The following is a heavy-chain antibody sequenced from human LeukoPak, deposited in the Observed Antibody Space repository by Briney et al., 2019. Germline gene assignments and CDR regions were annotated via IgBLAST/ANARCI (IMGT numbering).Heavy chain of an antibody. J-gene: IGHJ4*02. CDR1: GFTFSSYA. Sequence: GVSLRLSCAASGFTFSSYAMSWVRQAPGKGLEWVSAISGSGGSTYYADSVMGRFTISRDNSKNTLYLQMNSLRAEDTAVYYCAKDTLKYCSSTSCYSNWGQGTLVTVSS. V-gene: IGHV3-23*01. D-gene: IGHD2-2*01. CDR2: ISGSGGST. CDR3: AKDTLKYCSSTSCYSN.